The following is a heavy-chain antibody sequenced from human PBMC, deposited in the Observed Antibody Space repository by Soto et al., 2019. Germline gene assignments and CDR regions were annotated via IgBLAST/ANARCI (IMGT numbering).Heavy chain of an antibody. V-gene: IGHV3-30-3*01. Sequence: QVQLVESGGGVVQPGRSLRLSCAASGFTFSSYAMHWVRQAPGKGLEWVAVISYDGSNKYYADSVKGRFTISRDNSKNTLYLQMNSLRAEDTAVYYCARDRVVVVPAASLFYYSYGMDVWGQGTTVTVSS. CDR2: ISYDGSNK. J-gene: IGHJ6*02. CDR1: GFTFSSYA. CDR3: ARDRVVVVPAASLFYYSYGMDV. D-gene: IGHD2-2*01.